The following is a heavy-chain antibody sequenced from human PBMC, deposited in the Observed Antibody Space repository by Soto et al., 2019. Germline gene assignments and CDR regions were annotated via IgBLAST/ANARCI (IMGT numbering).Heavy chain of an antibody. CDR2: MNPNSGNT. Sequence: QVQLVQSGAEVKKPGASVKVSCKASGYTFTSYDINWVRQATGQGLEWMGWMNPNSGNTGYAQKFQGRVSMTRNTSISTAYMELSRLRSENTAVYYCARRAGGLELRLNWFDPWGQGALVTVFS. V-gene: IGHV1-8*01. D-gene: IGHD1-7*01. CDR1: GYTFTSYD. J-gene: IGHJ5*02. CDR3: ARRAGGLELRLNWFDP.